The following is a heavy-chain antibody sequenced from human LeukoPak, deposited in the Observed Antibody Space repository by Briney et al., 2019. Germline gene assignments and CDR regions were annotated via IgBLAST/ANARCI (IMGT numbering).Heavy chain of an antibody. CDR1: GGSLSSYY. J-gene: IGHJ2*01. D-gene: IGHD2-8*01. V-gene: IGHV4-4*07. CDR3: ARRGDCTNGVCRSYWYFDL. CDR2: IYTSGST. Sequence: PSETLSLTCTVSGGSLSSYYWSWIRQPAGKGLEWIGRIYTSGSTNYNPSLKSRVTMSVDTSKNQFSLKLSSVTAADTAVYYCARRGDCTNGVCRSYWYFDLWGRGALVTVSS.